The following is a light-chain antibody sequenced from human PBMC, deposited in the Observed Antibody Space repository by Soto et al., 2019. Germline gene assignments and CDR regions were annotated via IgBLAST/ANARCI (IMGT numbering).Light chain of an antibody. J-gene: IGKJ1*01. CDR1: QSISTY. V-gene: IGKV1-39*01. CDR3: QQAYSTPWT. Sequence: DVQVTQCPSSLSASVGERVSITCRASQSISTYLHWYQQKPGTAPKLLIYATSNLQSGVPSRFSGSGSGTDFTLTINSLQPEDFATYYCQQAYSTPWTFGQGTMVDIK. CDR2: ATS.